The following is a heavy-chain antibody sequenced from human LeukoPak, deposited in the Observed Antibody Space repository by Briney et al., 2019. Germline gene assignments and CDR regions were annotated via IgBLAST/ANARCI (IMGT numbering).Heavy chain of an antibody. V-gene: IGHV3-7*01. CDR1: GFMFSSNW. D-gene: IGHD2-15*01. J-gene: IGHJ3*02. CDR2: INQDGSEE. Sequence: PGGSLGLSCAASGFMFSSNWTTWVRQAPGKGLEWVANINQDGSEESYVDSVKGRFSISRDNAKNSLYLQMNSLRAEDTALYYCARGYCGGGTCYRSAFDIWGQGTMVAVSS. CDR3: ARGYCGGGTCYRSAFDI.